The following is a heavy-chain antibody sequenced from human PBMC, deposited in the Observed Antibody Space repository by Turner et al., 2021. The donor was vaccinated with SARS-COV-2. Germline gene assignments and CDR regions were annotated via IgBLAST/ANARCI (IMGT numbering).Heavy chain of an antibody. J-gene: IGHJ4*02. CDR1: GFTLSSYV. V-gene: IGHV3-30-3*01. Sequence: QVQLVESGGGVVQAGRFLRLSCAASGFTLSSYVMHWVRQAPGKGLEWVAVISYDGSNKYYADAVKGRFTISRDNSKNTLYLQMNSLRAEDTAVYYCARDSGDFDYWGQGTLFTVSS. CDR2: ISYDGSNK. D-gene: IGHD3-10*01. CDR3: ARDSGDFDY.